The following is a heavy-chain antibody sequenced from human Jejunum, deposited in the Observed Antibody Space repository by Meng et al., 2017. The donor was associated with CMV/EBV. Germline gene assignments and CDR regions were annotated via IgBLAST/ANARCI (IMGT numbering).Heavy chain of an antibody. CDR3: ARDYYGSGGIHGTPN. Sequence: FRFDDHGMSWVRQAPGKGLEWVSGINWNGGTTAYADSVKGRFTVSRDNAKNSLYLQMHSLRAEDTALYYCARDYYGSGGIHGTPNWGQGTLVTVSS. CDR1: FRFDDHG. V-gene: IGHV3-20*03. J-gene: IGHJ4*02. D-gene: IGHD3-10*01. CDR2: INWNGGTT.